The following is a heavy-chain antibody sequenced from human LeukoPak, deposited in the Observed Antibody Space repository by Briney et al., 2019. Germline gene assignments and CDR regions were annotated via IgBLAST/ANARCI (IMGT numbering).Heavy chain of an antibody. J-gene: IGHJ6*02. CDR2: ISYDGSNK. Sequence: GGSLRLSCAASGFTFSSYAMHWVRQAPGRGLEWVAVISYDGSNKYYADSVKGRFTISRDNSKNTLYLQMNSLRAEDTAVYYCARGVVVAAMDYYYGMDVWGQGTTVTVSS. CDR3: ARGVVVAAMDYYYGMDV. D-gene: IGHD2-15*01. V-gene: IGHV3-30-3*01. CDR1: GFTFSSYA.